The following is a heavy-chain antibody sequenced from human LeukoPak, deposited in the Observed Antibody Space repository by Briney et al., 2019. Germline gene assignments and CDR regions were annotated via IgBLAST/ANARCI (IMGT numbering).Heavy chain of an antibody. CDR3: ARDKGYCSGGNCYYWFDP. D-gene: IGHD2-15*01. V-gene: IGHV1-18*04. CDR1: GLTFTSHG. CDR2: VSVYNGNT. Sequence: EASVKCCCNASGLTFTSHGISWVRQATGQGIAWMGWVSVYNGNTNYAQKFQGRVTMTTDASTSTAFMELRSLRSDDTAVYYCARDKGYCSGGNCYYWFDPWGQGTLVTVSS. J-gene: IGHJ5*02.